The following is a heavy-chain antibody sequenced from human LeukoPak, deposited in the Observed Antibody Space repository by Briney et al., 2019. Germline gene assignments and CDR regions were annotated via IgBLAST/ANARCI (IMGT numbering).Heavy chain of an antibody. D-gene: IGHD3-10*01. J-gene: IGHJ5*02. CDR3: ARGHYYGSGSYYNVRSSNWFDP. Sequence: TSETLSLTCAVYGGSFSGYYWSWIRQPPGKGLEWIGEINHSGRTNYNPSLKSRVTIAVDTSKNQFSLKLSSVTAADTAVYYCARGHYYGSGSYYNVRSSNWFDPWGQGTLVTVSS. V-gene: IGHV4-34*01. CDR1: GGSFSGYY. CDR2: INHSGRT.